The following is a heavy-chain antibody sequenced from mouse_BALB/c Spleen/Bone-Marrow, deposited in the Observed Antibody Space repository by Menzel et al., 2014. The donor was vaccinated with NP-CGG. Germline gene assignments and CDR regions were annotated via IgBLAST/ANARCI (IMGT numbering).Heavy chain of an antibody. D-gene: IGHD2-1*01. CDR1: GYTFSSYW. CDR3: ARGLYGNYGE. V-gene: IGHV1-9*01. Sequence: QVQLQQSGPELMKPGASVKISCKATGYTFSSYWIEWVKQRPGHGLEWIGEILPGSGNTHYNENFKGKATFTADTSSNTAYMQLSSLTSEDSAVYYCARGLYGNYGEWGQGASVTVSS. CDR2: ILPGSGNT. J-gene: IGHJ4*01.